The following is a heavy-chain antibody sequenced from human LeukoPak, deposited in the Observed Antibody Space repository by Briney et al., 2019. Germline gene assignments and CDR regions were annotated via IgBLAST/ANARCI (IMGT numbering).Heavy chain of an antibody. D-gene: IGHD1-1*01. CDR3: ARGPTISETGYFDH. CDR1: GGSISSSSDY. Sequence: SETLSLTCTVSGGSISSSSDYWGWIRQPPGKGLEWIGSIYYSGSTYYNPSLKSRVTVSVDTSKNQFSLKLSSVTAADTAVYYCARGPTISETGYFDHWRQGTLVTVSS. CDR2: IYYSGST. J-gene: IGHJ4*02. V-gene: IGHV4-39*01.